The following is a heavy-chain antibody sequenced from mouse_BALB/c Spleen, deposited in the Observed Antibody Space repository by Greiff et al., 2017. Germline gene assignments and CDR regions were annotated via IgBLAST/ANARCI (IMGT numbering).Heavy chain of an antibody. J-gene: IGHJ2*01. CDR3: AGGGYYGYVDY. V-gene: IGHV1S56*01. D-gene: IGHD1-1*01. CDR2: IYPGYVTT. CDR1: GYTFTSYY. Sequence: QVQLQQSGPELVKPGASVRISCKASGYTFTSYYIHWVKQRPGQGLEWIGWIYPGYVTTKYNEKFKGKATRTADKSSSTAYLQLSSLTSEDSAVYFGAGGGYYGYVDYWGQGTTLTVSS.